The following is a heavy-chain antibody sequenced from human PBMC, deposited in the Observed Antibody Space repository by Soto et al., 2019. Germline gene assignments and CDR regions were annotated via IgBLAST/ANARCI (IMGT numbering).Heavy chain of an antibody. CDR3: ASGRSGTWL. D-gene: IGHD6-25*01. Sequence: EVQLVESGGGLVPPGGSLRLSCAASGFTFSIHWMHWVRQAPGKGLVWVSHINTDGSSTGYADSVKGRFSISRDNAKDTLYLQMNSLRAEDTAVYYCASGRSGTWLWGQGTLVTVSS. V-gene: IGHV3-74*01. J-gene: IGHJ4*02. CDR1: GFTFSIHW. CDR2: INTDGSST.